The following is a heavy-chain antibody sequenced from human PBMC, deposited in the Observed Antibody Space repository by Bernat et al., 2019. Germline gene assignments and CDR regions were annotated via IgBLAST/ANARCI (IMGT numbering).Heavy chain of an antibody. CDR1: GGSISSSNW. J-gene: IGHJ5*02. Sequence: QVQLQESGPGLVNPSATLSLTCAVSGGSISSSNWWRWVRQRPGKGLEWIGEIYHSGSTNYNPSLKSRVTISVDKAKDQFSLKLSAVTAADTDVDYCARDHIGSGVAGTFRWFDPWGQGTLVTVSS. CDR3: ARDHIGSGVAGTFRWFDP. D-gene: IGHD6-19*01. CDR2: IYHSGST. V-gene: IGHV4-4*02.